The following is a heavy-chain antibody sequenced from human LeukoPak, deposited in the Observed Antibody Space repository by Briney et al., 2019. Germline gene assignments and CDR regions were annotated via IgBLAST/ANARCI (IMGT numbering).Heavy chain of an antibody. V-gene: IGHV4-59*08. CDR3: VRRVRYFGQNDY. J-gene: IGHJ4*02. D-gene: IGHD3-9*01. Sequence: MSSETLSLTCTVSGAIMSDYYWSWIRQPPGKGLEWIGYIYYTGSTNYNPSLKSRVTMSVDTSKNQISLKLSSVTAADSAVYYCVRRVRYFGQNDYWGQGTLVTVSS. CDR1: GAIMSDYY. CDR2: IYYTGST.